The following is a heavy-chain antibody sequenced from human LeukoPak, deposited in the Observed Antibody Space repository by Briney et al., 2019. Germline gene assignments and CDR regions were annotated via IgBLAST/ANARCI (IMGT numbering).Heavy chain of an antibody. Sequence: ASVKVSCKASGYTFTSYDIHWVRQATGQGLEWMGWMNPNSGKTGYAQRFQGRVTMTRNTSITTAYMELSSLRSEDTAMYYCASLIQNVYYGSEGAGYFDLWGRGTLVTVSS. J-gene: IGHJ2*01. CDR3: ASLIQNVYYGSEGAGYFDL. D-gene: IGHD3-10*01. V-gene: IGHV1-8*01. CDR1: GYTFTSYD. CDR2: MNPNSGKT.